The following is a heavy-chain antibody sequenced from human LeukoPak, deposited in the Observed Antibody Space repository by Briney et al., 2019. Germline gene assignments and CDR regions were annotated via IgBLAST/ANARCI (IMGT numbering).Heavy chain of an antibody. CDR3: APYGGLDY. CDR1: GFPFRSYW. Sequence: GGSLRLSCAASGFPFRSYWMSWVRQAPGKGLEWVAKKAVKGRFTISRDNAKNSLYLQMNSLRAEDTAVYYCAPYGGLDYWGQGTLVTVSS. J-gene: IGHJ4*02. V-gene: IGHV3-7*02. D-gene: IGHD3-10*01.